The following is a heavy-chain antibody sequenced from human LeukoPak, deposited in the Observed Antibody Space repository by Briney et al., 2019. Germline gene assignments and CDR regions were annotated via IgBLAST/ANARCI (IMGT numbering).Heavy chain of an antibody. CDR2: IYYSGST. J-gene: IGHJ6*02. D-gene: IGHD2-2*01. V-gene: IGHV4-31*03. Sequence: SQTLSLTCTVSGGSISSGGYYWRWIRQHPGKGLEWIGYIYYSGSTYYNPSLKSRVTISVDTSKNQSSLKLSSVTAADTAVYYCARDKGYCSSTSCPFDGRYYYGMDVWGQGTTVTVSS. CDR3: ARDKGYCSSTSCPFDGRYYYGMDV. CDR1: GGSISSGGYY.